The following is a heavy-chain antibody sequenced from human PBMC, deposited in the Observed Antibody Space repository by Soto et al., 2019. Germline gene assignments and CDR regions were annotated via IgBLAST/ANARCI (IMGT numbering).Heavy chain of an antibody. V-gene: IGHV5-10-1*01. D-gene: IGHD4-17*01. J-gene: IGHJ6*02. CDR3: ASTTVTTDYYYYGMDV. CDR2: IDPSDSYT. Sequence: GESLKISCKGSGYSFTSYWISWVRQMPGKGLEWMGRIDPSDSYTNYSPSFQGHVTISADKSISTAYLQWSSLKASDTAMYYCASTTVTTDYYYYGMDVWGQGTTVTVSS. CDR1: GYSFTSYW.